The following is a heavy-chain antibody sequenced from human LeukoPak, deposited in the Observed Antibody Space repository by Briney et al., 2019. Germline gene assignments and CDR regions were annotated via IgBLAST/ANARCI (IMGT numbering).Heavy chain of an antibody. J-gene: IGHJ4*02. CDR1: GGSISSSNW. Sequence: SETLSLTCAVSGGSISSSNWWSWVRQPPGKGLEWIGEIYHSGSTNYNPSLKSRVTISVDKSKNQFSLKLSSVTAADTAVYYCASALIGYCSSTSCFAFDYWGQGTLVTVSS. CDR3: ASALIGYCSSTSCFAFDY. D-gene: IGHD2-2*01. V-gene: IGHV4-4*02. CDR2: IYHSGST.